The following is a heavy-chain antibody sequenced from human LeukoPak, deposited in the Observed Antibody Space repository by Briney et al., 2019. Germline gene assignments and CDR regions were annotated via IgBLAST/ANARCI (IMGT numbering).Heavy chain of an antibody. CDR1: GFTVSSNY. J-gene: IGHJ4*02. D-gene: IGHD2-8*01. Sequence: GGSLRLSCAASGFTVSSNYMSWVRQAPAGGLEWVSSLRGDGETFYGDSVKGRFTLSRDDSRNTVYLQLNNLGVEDTAVYYCAKASWVSSADAVLWGQGTLVTVSS. CDR2: LRGDGET. CDR3: AKASWVSSADAVL. V-gene: IGHV3-53*01.